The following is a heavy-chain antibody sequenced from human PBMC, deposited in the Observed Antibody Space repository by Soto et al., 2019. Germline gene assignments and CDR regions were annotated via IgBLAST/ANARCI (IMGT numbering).Heavy chain of an antibody. Sequence: ASVKVSCKASGGTFSSYAISWVRQAPGQGLEWMGGIIPIFGTANYAQKFQGRVTITADESTSTAYMELSSLRSEDTAVYYCARVPGYRSWFGPWGQWTMVTVSS. V-gene: IGHV1-69*13. CDR3: ARVPGYRSWFGP. D-gene: IGHD5-18*01. CDR1: GGTFSSYA. CDR2: IIPIFGTA. J-gene: IGHJ5*01.